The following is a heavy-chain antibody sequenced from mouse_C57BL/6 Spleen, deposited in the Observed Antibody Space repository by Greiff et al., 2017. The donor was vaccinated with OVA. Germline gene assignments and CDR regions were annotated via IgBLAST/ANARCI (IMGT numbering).Heavy chain of an antibody. Sequence: EVKLVESGGGLVKPGGSLKLSCAASGFTFSDYGMHWVRQAPEKGLEWVAYISSGSSTIYYADTVKGRFTIPRDKAKNTLFLQMTSLRSEDTAMYYCARGYYGSGYAMDYWGQGTSVTVSS. D-gene: IGHD1-1*01. CDR3: ARGYYGSGYAMDY. J-gene: IGHJ4*01. CDR2: ISSGSSTI. V-gene: IGHV5-17*01. CDR1: GFTFSDYG.